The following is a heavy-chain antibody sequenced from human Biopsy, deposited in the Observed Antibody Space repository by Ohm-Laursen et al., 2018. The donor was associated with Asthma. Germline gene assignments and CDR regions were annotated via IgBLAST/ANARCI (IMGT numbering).Heavy chain of an antibody. V-gene: IGHV3-53*01. CDR1: GFTVSRDH. CDR2: IYSGGTS. Sequence: SLRLSCTASGFTVSRDHMFWVRQAPGKGLEWVSGIYSGGTSHTADSVRGRFTNSRDCYKNTLHLQMHSLRVEDAAVYYCARGDSSGWSDYYFDYWGQGTLVTVSS. D-gene: IGHD6-19*01. CDR3: ARGDSSGWSDYYFDY. J-gene: IGHJ4*02.